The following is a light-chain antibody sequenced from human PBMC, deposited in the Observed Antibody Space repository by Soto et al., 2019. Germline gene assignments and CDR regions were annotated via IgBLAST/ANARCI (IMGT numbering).Light chain of an antibody. V-gene: IGKV1-39*01. J-gene: IGKJ1*01. Sequence: ILVTQSKSSLSASVRSRVSITCRASQSISTHLSWYQQKPGKAPKLLIYAASSLQSWVPSRFTGSGSGTDFTLTISSLRPEDFATYYCQQSYTSLWTFGQGSNVDVK. CDR3: QQSYTSLWT. CDR2: AAS. CDR1: QSISTH.